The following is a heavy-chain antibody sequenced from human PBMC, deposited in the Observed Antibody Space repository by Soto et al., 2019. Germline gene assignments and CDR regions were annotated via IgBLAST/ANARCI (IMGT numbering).Heavy chain of an antibody. Sequence: SETLSLTCTVSGGSISSYYWGWIRQPPGRGLEWIGSISYSGSTYYNPSPQSRVTISVDTSQNQFSLKLSSVTAADTAVYYCARHKPNGSGWYYYGMDVWGQGTTVTVSS. CDR1: GGSISSYY. D-gene: IGHD6-19*01. CDR2: ISYSGST. J-gene: IGHJ6*02. CDR3: ARHKPNGSGWYYYGMDV. V-gene: IGHV4-39*01.